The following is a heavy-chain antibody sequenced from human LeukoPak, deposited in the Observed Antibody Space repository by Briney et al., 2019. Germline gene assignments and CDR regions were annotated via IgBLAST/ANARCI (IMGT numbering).Heavy chain of an antibody. CDR1: GGSIGSYH. V-gene: IGHV4-59*01. CDR2: VHYTWNA. Sequence: SETLSLTCSVSGGSIGSYHWSWIRQPPGRGLEWIGHVHYTWNAKYNPSLKSRVTISLDRSSNQFSLRLSSVSAADTAVYYCARVASRGGMDVWGQGTTVTVSS. J-gene: IGHJ6*02. CDR3: ARVASRGGMDV. D-gene: IGHD5/OR15-5a*01.